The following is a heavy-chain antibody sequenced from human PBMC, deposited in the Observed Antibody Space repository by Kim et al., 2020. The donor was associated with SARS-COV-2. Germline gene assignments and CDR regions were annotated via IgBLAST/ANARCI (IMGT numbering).Heavy chain of an antibody. CDR2: IHTSGST. D-gene: IGHD6-6*01. V-gene: IGHV4-4*07. CDR3: VRDSGTAGRRTPPRIDY. J-gene: IGHJ4*02. CDR1: GGSISSYY. Sequence: SETLSLTCTVSGGSISSYYWSWIRQPAGKGREWIGRIHTSGSTNYNHPLQSRVTMPVDTSKYQFSLKLSSVTAADTAVYYCVRDSGTAGRRTPPRIDYWGQGTLVTVSS.